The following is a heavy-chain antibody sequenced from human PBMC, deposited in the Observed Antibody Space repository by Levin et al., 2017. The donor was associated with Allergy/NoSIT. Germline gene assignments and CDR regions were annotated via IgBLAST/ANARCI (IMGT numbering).Heavy chain of an antibody. V-gene: IGHV1-58*02. Sequence: SVKVSCKASGFTFTSSAMQWVRQARGQRLEWIGWIVVGSGNTNYAQKFQERVTITRDMSTSTAYMELSSLRSEDTAMYYCAALGSYDTSAYAFDIWGQGTMVTVSS. CDR2: IVVGSGNT. CDR1: GFTFTSSA. D-gene: IGHD3-22*01. J-gene: IGHJ3*02. CDR3: AALGSYDTSAYAFDI.